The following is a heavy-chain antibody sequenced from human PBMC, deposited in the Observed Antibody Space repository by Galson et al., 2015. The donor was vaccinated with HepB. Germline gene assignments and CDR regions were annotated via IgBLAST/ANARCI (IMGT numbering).Heavy chain of an antibody. D-gene: IGHD3-22*01. Sequence: SLRLSCAASGFTVSSNYMSWVRQAPGKGLEWVSVIYSGGSTYYADSVKGRFTISRDNSKNTLYLQMNSLRAEDTAVYYCARDRSGYGMDVWGQGTTVTVSS. CDR2: IYSGGST. V-gene: IGHV3-66*02. CDR1: GFTVSSNY. J-gene: IGHJ6*02. CDR3: ARDRSGYGMDV.